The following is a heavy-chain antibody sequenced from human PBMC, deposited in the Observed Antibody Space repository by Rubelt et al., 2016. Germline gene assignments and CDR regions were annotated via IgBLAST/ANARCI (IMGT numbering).Heavy chain of an antibody. V-gene: IGHV6-1*01. CDR3: ARGASIAGRLFDY. CDR1: VSSSSAV. Sequence: VSSSSAVWDWIRQSPSRGFLLLGWTYYRSKWYNDYAVSVKSRITINPDTSKTQFSLQLNSVTPEDTAVYYCARGASIAGRLFDYWGQGTLVTVSS. J-gene: IGHJ4*02. D-gene: IGHD6-6*01. CDR2: TYYRSKWYN.